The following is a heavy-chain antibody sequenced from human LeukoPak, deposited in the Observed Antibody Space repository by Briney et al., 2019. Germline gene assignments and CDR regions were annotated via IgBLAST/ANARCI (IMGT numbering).Heavy chain of an antibody. CDR1: GGSFSGYY. CDR3: ARDAGTAMVTY. V-gene: IGHV4-34*01. D-gene: IGHD5-18*01. CDR2: INHSGST. Sequence: SETLSLTCAVSGGSFSGYYWSWIRQPPGKGLEWIGEINHSGSTNYNPSLKSRVTISVDTSKNQFSLKLSSVTAADTAVYYCARDAGTAMVTYWGQGTLVTVSS. J-gene: IGHJ4*02.